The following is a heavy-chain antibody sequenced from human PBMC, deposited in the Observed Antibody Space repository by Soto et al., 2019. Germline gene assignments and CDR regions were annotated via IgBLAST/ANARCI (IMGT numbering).Heavy chain of an antibody. D-gene: IGHD3-22*01. CDR1: GFTFSSYS. CDR2: ISSSSSYI. V-gene: IGHV3-21*01. Sequence: EVQLVESGGGLVKPGGSLRLSCAASGFTFSSYSMNWVRQAPGKGLEWVSSISSSSSYIYYADSVKGRFTISRDNXKXXLYLQMNSLRAEDTAVYYCARDPYEAVGFDDAFDIWGQGTMVTVSS. J-gene: IGHJ3*02. CDR3: ARDPYEAVGFDDAFDI.